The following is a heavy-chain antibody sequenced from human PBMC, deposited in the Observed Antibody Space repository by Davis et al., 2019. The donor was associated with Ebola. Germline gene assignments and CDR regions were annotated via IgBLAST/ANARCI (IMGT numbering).Heavy chain of an antibody. D-gene: IGHD3-22*01. V-gene: IGHV3-30*18. CDR1: GFIFRTYG. CDR3: AKDVGTYQYDSSGYLNY. Sequence: GGSLRLSCVGSGFIFRTYGIHWVRQAPGKGLEWVGVISYDGSDKYYADSVKGRFTISRDNSKNTVSLQMNSLRPDDTAIYYCAKDVGTYQYDSSGYLNYWGQGSLVIVSS. J-gene: IGHJ4*02. CDR2: ISYDGSDK.